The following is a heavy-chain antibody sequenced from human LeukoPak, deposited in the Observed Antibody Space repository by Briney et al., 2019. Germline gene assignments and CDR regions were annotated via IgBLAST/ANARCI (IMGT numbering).Heavy chain of an antibody. CDR3: ARDEGSIAVAERPLDY. J-gene: IGHJ4*02. CDR1: GYTFTGYY. V-gene: IGHV1-2*04. CDR2: INPNSGGT. Sequence: GSSVKVSCKTSGYTFTGYYMHWVRQAPGQGLEWMGWINPNSGGTNYAQKFQGWVTMTRDTSISTAYMELSRLRSDDTAVYYCARDEGSIAVAERPLDYWGQGTLVTVSS. D-gene: IGHD6-19*01.